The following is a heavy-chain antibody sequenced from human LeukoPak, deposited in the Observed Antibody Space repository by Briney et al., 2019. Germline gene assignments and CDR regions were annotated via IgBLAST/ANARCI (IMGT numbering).Heavy chain of an antibody. Sequence: PSETLSLTCTVSGGSISTYYWSWIRQPPGKGLEWIGNIYTSGSTNYNPSLKSRVTVSVDTSKNQFSLKLTSVTAADTAVYYCARRPALLTPFDYWGQGSLVTVSS. CDR1: GGSISTYY. CDR3: ARRPALLTPFDY. CDR2: IYTSGST. J-gene: IGHJ4*02. D-gene: IGHD3-10*01. V-gene: IGHV4-4*08.